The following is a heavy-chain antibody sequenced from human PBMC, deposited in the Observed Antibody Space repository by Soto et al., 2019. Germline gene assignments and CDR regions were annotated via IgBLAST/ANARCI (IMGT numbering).Heavy chain of an antibody. CDR2: MNPNSGNT. J-gene: IGHJ6*03. D-gene: IGHD3-3*01. CDR3: ARGRVAATIFGEDYYYYMDV. V-gene: IGHV1-8*01. Sequence: ASMKVSCKASGYTFTSYDINWVRQATGQGLEWMGWMNPNSGNTGYAQKFQGRVTMTRNTSISTAYMELSSLRSEDTAVYYCARGRVAATIFGEDYYYYMDVWGKGTTVTVSS. CDR1: GYTFTSYD.